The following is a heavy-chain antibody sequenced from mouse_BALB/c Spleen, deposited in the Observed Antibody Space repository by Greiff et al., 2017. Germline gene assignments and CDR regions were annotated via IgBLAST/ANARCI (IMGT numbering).Heavy chain of an antibody. CDR2: IDPENGDT. D-gene: IGHD2-4*01. Sequence: VQLKESGAELVRSGASVKLSCTASGFNIKDYYMHWVKQRPEQGLEWIGWIDPENGDTEYAPKFQGKATMTADTSSNTAYLQLSSLTSEDTAVYYCGGDYDYGRFAYWGQGTLVTVSA. CDR1: GFNIKDYY. CDR3: GGDYDYGRFAY. J-gene: IGHJ3*01. V-gene: IGHV14-4*02.